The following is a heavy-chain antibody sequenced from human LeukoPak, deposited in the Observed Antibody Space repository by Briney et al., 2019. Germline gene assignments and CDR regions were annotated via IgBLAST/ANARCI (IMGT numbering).Heavy chain of an antibody. V-gene: IGHV3-30*02. J-gene: IGHJ4*02. Sequence: PGGSLRLSCAASRFSFSKYGMHWVRQAPGKGLEWVAFIRYDGTNKYHVDSVKGRFTISRDNSKNTLYLQMNSLRAEDTAVYYCAKDLYGDYGRGIDYWGQGTLVTVSS. D-gene: IGHD4-17*01. CDR2: IRYDGTNK. CDR3: AKDLYGDYGRGIDY. CDR1: RFSFSKYG.